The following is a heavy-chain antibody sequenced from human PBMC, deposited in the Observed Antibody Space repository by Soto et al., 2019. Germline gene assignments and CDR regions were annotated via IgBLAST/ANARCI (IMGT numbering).Heavy chain of an antibody. CDR1: GASVSTGAYY. V-gene: IGHV4-31*03. CDR2: IYESGYT. Sequence: SETLSLTCTVSGASVSTGAYYWGWVRQRPGKGLEWVGYIYESGYTYYNTSLKSRLTISLDRSNNQFSLGLTSVTAADTAVYYCVRALRHTAMVYPWFEPWGQGTLVTVSS. D-gene: IGHD5-18*01. J-gene: IGHJ5*02. CDR3: VRALRHTAMVYPWFEP.